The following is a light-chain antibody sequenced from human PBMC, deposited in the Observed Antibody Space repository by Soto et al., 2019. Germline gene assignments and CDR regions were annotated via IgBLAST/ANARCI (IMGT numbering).Light chain of an antibody. CDR2: DAS. CDR1: PSVSSY. CDR3: QQRSNWVWT. V-gene: IGKV3-11*01. Sequence: EIVLTHSPATLSLSPGERATLSCRASPSVSSYLAWYQQKPGQAPRLLIYDASNRATGIPARFSGSGSGTDFTLTISSLEPEDFAVYYCQQRSNWVWTFGQGTKVDIK. J-gene: IGKJ1*01.